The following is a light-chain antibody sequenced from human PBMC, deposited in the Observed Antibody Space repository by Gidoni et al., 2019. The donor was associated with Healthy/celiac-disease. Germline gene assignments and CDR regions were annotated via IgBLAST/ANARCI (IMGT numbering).Light chain of an antibody. CDR3: QSADSSGTYVV. J-gene: IGLJ2*01. Sequence: SYELTQPTSVSVSPGQTARITCSGDALPKQYAYWYQQKPGQAPVLVIYKDSERPSGIPERFSGSSSGTTVTLTISGVQAEDEADYYCQSADSSGTYVVFGGGTKLTVL. CDR2: KDS. V-gene: IGLV3-25*03. CDR1: ALPKQY.